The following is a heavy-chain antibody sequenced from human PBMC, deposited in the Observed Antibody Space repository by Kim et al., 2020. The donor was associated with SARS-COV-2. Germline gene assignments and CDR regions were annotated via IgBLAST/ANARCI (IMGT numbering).Heavy chain of an antibody. V-gene: IGHV4-34*01. D-gene: IGHD6-13*01. CDR3: ARGAIAAAATDS. Sequence: NSTPSLKSRVTRSVDTSKNQFPRKLSSVTAADTAVYYCARGAIAAAATDSWGQGTLVTVSS. J-gene: IGHJ4*02.